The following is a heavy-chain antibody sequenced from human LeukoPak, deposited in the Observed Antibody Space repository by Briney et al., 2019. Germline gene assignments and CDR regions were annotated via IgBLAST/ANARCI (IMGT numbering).Heavy chain of an antibody. J-gene: IGHJ4*02. CDR1: GHTFTRFG. CDR3: ARHYVGMSTIRDFGC. D-gene: IGHD5-24*01. CDR2: ISAYNGDT. V-gene: IGHV1-18*01. Sequence: EASVKVSCKTSGHTFTRFGFSWVRQAPGQGLEWMVWISAYNGDTNYAQKLQGRVTMTTDTSTSTVYMELRSLRSDDTAVYYCARHYVGMSTIRDFGCWGQGTLVTVSS.